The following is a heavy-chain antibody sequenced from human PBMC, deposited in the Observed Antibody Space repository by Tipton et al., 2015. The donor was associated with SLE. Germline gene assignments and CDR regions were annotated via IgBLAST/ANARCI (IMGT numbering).Heavy chain of an antibody. J-gene: IGHJ6*02. V-gene: IGHV4-34*01. Sequence: LSLTCAVYGGSFSGYYWSWIRQPPGKGLEWIGEINHSGSTNYNPSLKSRVTISVDTSKNQFSLKLSSVTAADTAVYYCARVRYYYDSKGMDVWGQGTTVIVSS. CDR3: ARVRYYYDSKGMDV. CDR1: GGSFSGYY. CDR2: INHSGST. D-gene: IGHD3-22*01.